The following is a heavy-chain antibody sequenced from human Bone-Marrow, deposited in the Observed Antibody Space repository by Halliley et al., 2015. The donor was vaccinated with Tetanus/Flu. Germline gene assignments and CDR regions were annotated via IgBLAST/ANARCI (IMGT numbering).Heavy chain of an antibody. J-gene: IGHJ5*02. Sequence: TLSLTCSISGDSISSNYWSWIRQTPGKGLEWIGSIYYSGSTKYNPALYGRVTISVDTSKNQFSVNLNSVNPADTAVYYCARDWETGFDPCGPGTLVTVSS. CDR2: IYYSGST. V-gene: IGHV4-59*12. D-gene: IGHD1-26*01. CDR1: GDSISSNY. CDR3: ARDWETGFDP.